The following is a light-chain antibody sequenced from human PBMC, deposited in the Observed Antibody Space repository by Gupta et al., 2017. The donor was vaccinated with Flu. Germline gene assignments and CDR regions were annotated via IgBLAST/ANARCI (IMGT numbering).Light chain of an antibody. V-gene: IGLV1-40*01. CDR3: QSYDSSLSGWV. CDR1: SSNIGAGYD. Sequence: SVLTQPPSVSGAPGQRVTISCTGRSSNIGAGYDVRWYQRFPGTAPKLLSSGNNNRPSGVPDRFSGSKSGTSASLAITGLQAEDETDYYCQSYDSSLSGWVFGGGTKLTVL. J-gene: IGLJ3*02. CDR2: GNN.